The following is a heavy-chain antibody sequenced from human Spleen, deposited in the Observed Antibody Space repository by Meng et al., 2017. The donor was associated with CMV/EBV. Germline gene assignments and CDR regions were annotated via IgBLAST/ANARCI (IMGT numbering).Heavy chain of an antibody. CDR2: ISAYNGNT. CDR1: GYTFTSYG. J-gene: IGHJ4*02. V-gene: IGHV1-18*01. Sequence: ASVKVSCKASGYTFTSYGISWVRQAPGQGLEWMGWISAYNGNTNYAQKLQGRVNMTTDTSTSTAYMELRSLRSDDTAVYYWARVPTSFGELDYWGQGTLVTVSS. D-gene: IGHD3-10*01. CDR3: ARVPTSFGELDY.